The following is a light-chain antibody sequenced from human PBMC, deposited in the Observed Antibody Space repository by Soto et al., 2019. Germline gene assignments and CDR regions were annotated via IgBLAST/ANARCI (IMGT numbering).Light chain of an antibody. J-gene: IGLJ1*01. Sequence: SYELTQPPSVSVAPGQTARITCGGNNIGTKSVHWYQQKPGQAPVLVVYDDSGRPSGIPERFSGSNSGNTATLTISRVEAGDETDYYCQVWESSSDTYVFGPGTRSPS. CDR1: NIGTKS. CDR3: QVWESSSDTYV. CDR2: DDS. V-gene: IGLV3-21*02.